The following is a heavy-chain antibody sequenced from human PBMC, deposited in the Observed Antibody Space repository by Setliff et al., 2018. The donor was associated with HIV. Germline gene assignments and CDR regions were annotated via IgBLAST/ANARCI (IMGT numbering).Heavy chain of an antibody. CDR3: ARDRSGVLSLRYMDV. V-gene: IGHV1-69*13. J-gene: IGHJ6*03. D-gene: IGHD5-12*01. CDR1: GVSFNSFA. CDR2: IIPIIGTT. Sequence: ASVKVSCKAPGVSFNSFAVSWVRQAPGQGLEWMGGIIPIIGTTKYAQKFQGRVTFTADGSTSTAYLELSSLTSEDTAVYFCARDRSGVLSLRYMDVWGKGTTVTAP.